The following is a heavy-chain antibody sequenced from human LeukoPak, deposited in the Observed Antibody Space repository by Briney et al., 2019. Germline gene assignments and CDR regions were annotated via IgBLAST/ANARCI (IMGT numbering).Heavy chain of an antibody. J-gene: IGHJ6*02. V-gene: IGHV3-23*01. Sequence: GGSLRLSCAASGFTVSSNYMSWVRQAPGKGLEWVSGISGGGGTTYYADSVKGRFTISRDNSKNTLYLQMNSLRAEDTAVYYCANPSHGRRYYYGMDVWGQGTTVTVSS. D-gene: IGHD1-26*01. CDR2: ISGGGGTT. CDR3: ANPSHGRRYYYGMDV. CDR1: GFTVSSNY.